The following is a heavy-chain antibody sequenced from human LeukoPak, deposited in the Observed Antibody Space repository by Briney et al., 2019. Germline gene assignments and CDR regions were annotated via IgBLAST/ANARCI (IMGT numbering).Heavy chain of an antibody. V-gene: IGHV1-18*01. CDR3: AGLAYDILTGYPPGSFDH. J-gene: IGHJ4*02. CDR2: ISAYNGNT. CDR1: GYTFINYG. Sequence: ASVKVSCKASGYTFINYGISWVRLAPGQGLEWMGWISAYNGNTNYAQKFQGRVTMTTDTSTSTAYMELKSLRSDDTAVYYCAGLAYDILTGYPPGSFDHWGQGTLVIVSS. D-gene: IGHD3-9*01.